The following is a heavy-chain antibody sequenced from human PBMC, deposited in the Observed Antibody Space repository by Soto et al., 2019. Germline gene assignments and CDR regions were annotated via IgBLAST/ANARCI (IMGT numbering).Heavy chain of an antibody. CDR1: GFTFNNYA. J-gene: IGHJ4*02. CDR3: AKEMEYYDSSGWKD. Sequence: EVQLLESGGGLVQPGGSLRLSCAASGFTFNNYAMSWVRQAPGKGLEWVSTISGSGGTTYYADSVKGRFTISRDNSKNTLYLQMNSLRAEDTAVYYCAKEMEYYDSSGWKDWGQGTLVTVSS. V-gene: IGHV3-23*01. CDR2: ISGSGGTT. D-gene: IGHD3-22*01.